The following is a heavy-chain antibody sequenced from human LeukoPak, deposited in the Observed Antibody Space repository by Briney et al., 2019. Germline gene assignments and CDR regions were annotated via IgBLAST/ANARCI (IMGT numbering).Heavy chain of an antibody. CDR2: ISGSGGST. CDR1: GFTFGSYA. J-gene: IGHJ4*02. V-gene: IGHV3-23*01. CDR3: AKHPHYDYVWGSYIDY. D-gene: IGHD3-16*01. Sequence: PGGSLRLSCAASGFTFGSYAMSWVRRAPGKGLEWVSAISGSGGSTYYADSVKGRFNISRDNSKNTLYLKMNSLRAEDTAVYYCAKHPHYDYVWGSYIDYWGQGTLVTVSS.